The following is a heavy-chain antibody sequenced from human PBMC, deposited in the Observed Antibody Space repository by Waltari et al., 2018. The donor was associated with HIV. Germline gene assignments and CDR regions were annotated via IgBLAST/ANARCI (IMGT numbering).Heavy chain of an antibody. CDR1: GFTFSSCA. V-gene: IGHV3-23*01. Sequence: EVQLLESGGGLVQPGGSLRLPCAASGFTFSSCAIRWVRQAPGKGLEWVSAISGSGGSTYYADSVKGRFTISRDNSKNTLYRQMNSLRAEDTAVYYCAKEEGYGSGSYAYFQHWGQGTLVTVSS. D-gene: IGHD3-10*01. J-gene: IGHJ1*01. CDR3: AKEEGYGSGSYAYFQH. CDR2: ISGSGGST.